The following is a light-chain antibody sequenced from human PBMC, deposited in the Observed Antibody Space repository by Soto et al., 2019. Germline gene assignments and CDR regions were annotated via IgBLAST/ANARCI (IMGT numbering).Light chain of an antibody. V-gene: IGKV3-15*01. CDR2: GAS. J-gene: IGKJ1*01. Sequence: IVMTQSPATLSVSPGERATLSCRASQSVGSNLAWYQHKPGQAPRLLIFGASTRATGIPARFSGSGSGTEFTLTISSLQSEDFAVYYCQHYNNWPPWTFGQGTKVDIK. CDR3: QHYNNWPPWT. CDR1: QSVGSN.